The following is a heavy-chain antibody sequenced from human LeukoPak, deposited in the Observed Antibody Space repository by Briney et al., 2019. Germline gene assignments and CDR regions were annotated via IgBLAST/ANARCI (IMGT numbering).Heavy chain of an antibody. CDR2: INPNSGGT. V-gene: IGHV1-2*02. CDR3: ATLDYGDPNWFDP. CDR1: GYTFTGYY. D-gene: IGHD4-17*01. J-gene: IGHJ5*02. Sequence: ASVKVSCKASGYTFTGYYMHWVRQAPGQGLEWMGWINPNSGGTSYAQKFQGRVTMTRDTSISTAYMELSRLRSDDTAVYYCATLDYGDPNWFDPWGQGTLVTVSS.